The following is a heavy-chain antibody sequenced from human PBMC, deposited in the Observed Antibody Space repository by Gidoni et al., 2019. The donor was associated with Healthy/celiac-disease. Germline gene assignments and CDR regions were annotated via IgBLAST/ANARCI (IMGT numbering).Heavy chain of an antibody. V-gene: IGHV1-46*02. Sequence: QVQLVQAGAEVKKPGASVEVSCKASGYTFNSYYMHWVRQAPGKGLEWMGIIHPSGGRKSYAQKCQGSVTMTRDKSTSTVYMELSSLRYEDTAVYYCARVEMATTCFDYWGQGTLVTVSS. CDR3: ARVEMATTCFDY. J-gene: IGHJ4*02. CDR2: IHPSGGRK. CDR1: GYTFNSYY. D-gene: IGHD5-12*01.